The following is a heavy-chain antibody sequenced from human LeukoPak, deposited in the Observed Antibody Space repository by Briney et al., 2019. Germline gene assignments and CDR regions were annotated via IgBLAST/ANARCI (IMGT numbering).Heavy chain of an antibody. CDR3: AQRGVQGYMDV. J-gene: IGHJ6*03. CDR2: INGDGGYT. Sequence: GGSLRLSCEDSGYSFGGFYMHWVRQAPGKGLEWVASINGDGGYTVYAASVKGRFTISRDNSNNMLNLQMSSLRAEDTALYYCAQRGVQGYMDVRGKGTTVIVSS. D-gene: IGHD1-26*01. V-gene: IGHV3-23*01. CDR1: GYSFGGFY.